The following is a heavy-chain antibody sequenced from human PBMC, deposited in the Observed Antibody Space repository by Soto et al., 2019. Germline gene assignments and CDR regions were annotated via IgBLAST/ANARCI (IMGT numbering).Heavy chain of an antibody. CDR3: TRGGIAVGQH. CDR1: GFTFDDYG. J-gene: IGHJ1*01. Sequence: PGGSLRLSCAASGFTFDDYGMAWVRQSPGKGLEWVSSINWDGGNTGYAESVKGRFTISRDNAKKFLYLQMNSLRVEDTAFYYCTRGGIAVGQHWGQGALVTVSS. V-gene: IGHV3-20*04. CDR2: INWDGGNT. D-gene: IGHD6-19*01.